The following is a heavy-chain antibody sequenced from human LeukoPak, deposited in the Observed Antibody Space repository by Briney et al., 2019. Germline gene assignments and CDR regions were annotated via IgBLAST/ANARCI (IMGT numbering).Heavy chain of an antibody. V-gene: IGHV1-69*05. CDR1: GGTFSSYA. CDR2: IIPIFGTA. CDR3: ARGATAGYYYYYMDG. D-gene: IGHD5-24*01. J-gene: IGHJ6*03. Sequence: SVKVSCKASGGTFSSYAISWVRQAPGPGLEWMGGIIPIFGTANYAQKFQGRVTITTDESTSTAYKELSSLRTEDTAVYYCARGATAGYYYYYMDGWGKGTTVTVSS.